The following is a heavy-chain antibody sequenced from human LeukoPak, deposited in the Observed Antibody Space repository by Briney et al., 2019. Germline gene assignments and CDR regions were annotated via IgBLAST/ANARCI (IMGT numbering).Heavy chain of an antibody. CDR1: GFTFSSYE. CDR3: ARCAYSSSYYFDY. Sequence: PGGSLRLSCAASGFTFSSYEMNWVRQAPGKGLEWVPYISSSGSTIYYADSVKGRFTISRDNAKNSLYLQMNSLRAEDTAVYYCARCAYSSSYYFDYWGQGSLVTVSS. V-gene: IGHV3-48*03. J-gene: IGHJ4*02. CDR2: ISSSGSTI. D-gene: IGHD6-6*01.